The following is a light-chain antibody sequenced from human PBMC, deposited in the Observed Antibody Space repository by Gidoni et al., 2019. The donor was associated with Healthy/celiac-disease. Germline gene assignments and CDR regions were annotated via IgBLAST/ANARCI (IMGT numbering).Light chain of an antibody. CDR3: QQSYSTPTT. Sequence: DIQMTQPPSSRSASVGDRVTITCRASQSISSYLNWYQQKPGKAPKLLIYAASSLQSGVPSRFSGSGSGTDFTLTISSLQPEDFATYYCQQSYSTPTTFGQGTKVEIK. V-gene: IGKV1-39*01. CDR1: QSISSY. CDR2: AAS. J-gene: IGKJ1*01.